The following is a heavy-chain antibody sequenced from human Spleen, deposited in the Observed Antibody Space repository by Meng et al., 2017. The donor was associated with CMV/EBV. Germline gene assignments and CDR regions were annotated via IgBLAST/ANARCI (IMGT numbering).Heavy chain of an antibody. D-gene: IGHD2/OR15-2a*01. CDR2: INNDGTDT. V-gene: IGHV3-74*01. CDR1: GFTFTRFW. J-gene: IGHJ3*02. CDR3: ANSPDAFDI. Sequence: GGSLRLSCAASGFTFTRFWMHWVRQAPGKGLVWVSRINNDGTDTGYADSVKGRFTISRDNAKNSLYLQMNSLRAEDTAVYYCANSPDAFDIWGQGTMVTVSS.